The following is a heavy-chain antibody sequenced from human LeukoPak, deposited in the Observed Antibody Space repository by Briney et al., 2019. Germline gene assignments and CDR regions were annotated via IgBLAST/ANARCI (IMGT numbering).Heavy chain of an antibody. D-gene: IGHD2-8*01. CDR2: IYYPGSA. Sequence: SETLSLTCTVSGGSMSSSSDYWGWIRQPPGKGLEWIGSIYYPGSAYYNASLKSRVTISVDTSKNQFSLKLSSVTAADTAVYYCARGASGTWAPMVYAIPRAAAANVWFDPWGQGTLVTVSS. CDR3: ARGASGTWAPMVYAIPRAAAANVWFDP. J-gene: IGHJ5*02. CDR1: GGSMSSSSDY. V-gene: IGHV4-39*07.